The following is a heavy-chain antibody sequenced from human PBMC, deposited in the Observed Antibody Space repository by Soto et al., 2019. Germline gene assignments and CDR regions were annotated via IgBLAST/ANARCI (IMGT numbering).Heavy chain of an antibody. CDR3: VREGLDYYDTERLYFDN. CDR1: GFNFITYS. V-gene: IGHV3-21*01. J-gene: IGHJ4*02. CDR2: ISSSAVYI. Sequence: EVQLVESGGGPVRPGGSLKLSCAASGFNFITYSLSWVRQAPGKGLEWVASISSSAVYIDYADSVKGRFTISRDNANNSLYLQMNSLRAEDTATSYCVREGLDYYDTERLYFDNWGQGTLVTVSS. D-gene: IGHD3-22*01.